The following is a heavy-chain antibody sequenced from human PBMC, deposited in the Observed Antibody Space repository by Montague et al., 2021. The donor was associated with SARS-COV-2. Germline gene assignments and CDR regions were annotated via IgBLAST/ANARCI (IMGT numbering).Heavy chain of an antibody. CDR1: GTSFSGYY. CDR2: INHGGST. Sequence: ETLSLTCAVHGTSFSGYYWNWIRQPPGKGLERIGEINHGGSTKYSPSLKSRLTISADTSKNQFSLKLTSVAAADTAVYYCARLRDGVVPSPILGVGPYYSYYYMDVWGRGTTVTVSS. V-gene: IGHV4-34*01. D-gene: IGHD3-10*01. CDR3: ARLRDGVVPSPILGVGPYYSYYYMDV. J-gene: IGHJ6*03.